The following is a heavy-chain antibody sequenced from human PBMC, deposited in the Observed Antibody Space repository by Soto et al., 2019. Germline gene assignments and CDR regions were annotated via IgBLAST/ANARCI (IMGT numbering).Heavy chain of an antibody. J-gene: IGHJ6*01. CDR3: ARSQGSRTSLEIYVYYYYGMDG. D-gene: IGHD2-2*01. CDR2: IIPISGTA. CDR1: GGTFSSYA. Sequence: QVQLVQSGAEVKKPGSSVKVSCKASGGTFSSYAISWVRQAPGQGLEWMGGIIPISGTANYAQKFQGRVTITADESTSTAYMERSSLRSEDTAVYYCARSQGSRTSLEIYVYYYYGMDGWGQGTTVTVSS. V-gene: IGHV1-69*01.